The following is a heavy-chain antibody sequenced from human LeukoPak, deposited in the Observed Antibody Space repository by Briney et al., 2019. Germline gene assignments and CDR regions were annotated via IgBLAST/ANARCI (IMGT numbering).Heavy chain of an antibody. J-gene: IGHJ5*02. V-gene: IGHV4-61*02. CDR3: ARDRGVTTARGVPSWFDP. D-gene: IGHD3-10*01. Sequence: SETLSLTCTVSGGSVSSSNYYWTWIRQPAGKGLEWIGRIYTGGGPSYSPSLKNRVTISVDTSTNQFSLKLTSVSAADTAVYYCARDRGVTTARGVPSWFDPWGQGTLVTVSS. CDR2: IYTGGGP. CDR1: GGSVSSSNYY.